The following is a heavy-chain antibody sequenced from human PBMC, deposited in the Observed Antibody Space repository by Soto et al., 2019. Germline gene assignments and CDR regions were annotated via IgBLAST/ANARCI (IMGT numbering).Heavy chain of an antibody. Sequence: EVQLVESGGGLVQPGGSLRLSCAASGLIFSDYHMDWVRQAPGKGLEWVGRIRRKANSYTTEYAGYVKGRFTNSRDDSKSSLYLQMNSLKSEDTGVYYCELLGGWSGGRGGMDVWGQGTTVTVSS. D-gene: IGHD6-19*01. V-gene: IGHV3-72*01. CDR2: IRRKANSYTT. CDR3: ELLGGWSGGRGGMDV. CDR1: GLIFSDYH. J-gene: IGHJ6*02.